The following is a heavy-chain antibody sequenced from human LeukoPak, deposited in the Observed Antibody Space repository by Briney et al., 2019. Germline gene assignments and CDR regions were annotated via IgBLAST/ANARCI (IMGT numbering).Heavy chain of an antibody. CDR3: ARGHIVATTSGWYYFDY. D-gene: IGHD5-12*01. CDR1: GFTFSSYS. Sequence: GGSLRLSCAASGFTFSSYSMNWVRQAPGKGLEWVSSISSSSSYIYYADSVKGRFTISRDNAKNSLYLQMNSLRAEDTAVYYCARGHIVATTSGWYYFDYWGQGTLVTVSS. CDR2: ISSSSSYI. V-gene: IGHV3-21*01. J-gene: IGHJ4*02.